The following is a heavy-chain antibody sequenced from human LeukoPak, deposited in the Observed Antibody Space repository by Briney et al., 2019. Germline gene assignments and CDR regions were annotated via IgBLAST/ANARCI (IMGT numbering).Heavy chain of an antibody. D-gene: IGHD3-22*01. J-gene: IGHJ4*02. CDR3: ATDPAAYYYDSSGPY. Sequence: ASVKVSCKVSGYTLTELSMHWVRQAPGEGLEWMGGFDPEDGETICAQKFQGRVTMTEDTSTDTAYMELSSLRSEDTAVYYCATDPAAYYYDSSGPYWGQGTLVTVSS. V-gene: IGHV1-24*01. CDR2: FDPEDGET. CDR1: GYTLTELS.